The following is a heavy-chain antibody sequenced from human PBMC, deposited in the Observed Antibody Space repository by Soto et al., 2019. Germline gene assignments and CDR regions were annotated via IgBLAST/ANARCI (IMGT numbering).Heavy chain of an antibody. D-gene: IGHD1-26*01. CDR1: GFTFSSYA. CDR2: ISYDGSNK. V-gene: IGHV3-30-3*01. J-gene: IGHJ6*02. CDR3: ARDRVGPYYYYYGMDV. Sequence: GGSLRLSCAASGFTFSSYAMHWVRQAPGKGLEWVAVISYDGSNKYYADSVKGRFTISRDNSKNTLYLQMNSLRAEDTAVYYCARDRVGPYYYYYGMDVWGQGTTVTVSS.